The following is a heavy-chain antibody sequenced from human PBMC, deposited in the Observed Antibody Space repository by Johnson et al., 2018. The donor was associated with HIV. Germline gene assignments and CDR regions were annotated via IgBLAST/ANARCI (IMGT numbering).Heavy chain of an antibody. CDR1: GFTFSSYW. CDR3: ARATYYYDPSGYLTRPRAFDV. J-gene: IGHJ3*01. Sequence: EMQLVESGGGLVQPGGSLRLSCAASGFTFSSYWMSWVRQAPGKGLEWVSAISGSGGSTYYADSVKGRFTISRDNSKNTLYLQMNSLRAEDTAVYYCARATYYYDPSGYLTRPRAFDVWGQGTMVTVSS. D-gene: IGHD3-22*01. CDR2: ISGSGGST. V-gene: IGHV3-23*04.